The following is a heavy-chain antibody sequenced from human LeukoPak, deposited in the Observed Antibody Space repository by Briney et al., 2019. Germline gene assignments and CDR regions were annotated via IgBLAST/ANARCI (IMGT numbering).Heavy chain of an antibody. Sequence: GGSLRLSCAASGFTFSSYPMHWVRQAPGKGLEWVAVISYDGSNKYYADSVKGRFTISRDNSKNTLYLQMNSLRAEDTAVYYCARVRGYNQAAFDIWGQGAMVTVSS. D-gene: IGHD1-14*01. J-gene: IGHJ3*02. CDR2: ISYDGSNK. V-gene: IGHV3-30-3*01. CDR1: GFTFSSYP. CDR3: ARVRGYNQAAFDI.